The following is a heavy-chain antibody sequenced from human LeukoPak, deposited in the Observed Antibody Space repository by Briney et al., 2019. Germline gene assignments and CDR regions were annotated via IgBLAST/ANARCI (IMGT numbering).Heavy chain of an antibody. D-gene: IGHD6-6*01. CDR1: GYTFSSYG. J-gene: IGHJ4*02. Sequence: ASVKVSCKASGYTFSSYGISWVRQAPGQGLEWMTWISAYNGDTTSAQKFQGRVTMTTDTSTSTAYMGLRSLRSDETAVYYCAGDLRSSSVYYFDYWGQGTLVTASS. V-gene: IGHV1-18*01. CDR2: ISAYNGDT. CDR3: AGDLRSSSVYYFDY.